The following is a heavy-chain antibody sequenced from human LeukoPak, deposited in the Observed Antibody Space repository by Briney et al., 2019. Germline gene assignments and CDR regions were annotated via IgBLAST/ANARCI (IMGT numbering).Heavy chain of an antibody. D-gene: IGHD6-19*01. CDR2: INHSGST. CDR3: ARLGTGSRSGWPWADFDY. V-gene: IGHV4-34*01. Sequence: SETLSLTCAVYGGSFSGYYWSWNRQPPGKGLEWIGEINHSGSTNYNPSLKSRVTISVDTSKNQFSLKLSSVTAADTAVYYCARLGTGSRSGWPWADFDYWGQGTLVTVSS. J-gene: IGHJ4*02. CDR1: GGSFSGYY.